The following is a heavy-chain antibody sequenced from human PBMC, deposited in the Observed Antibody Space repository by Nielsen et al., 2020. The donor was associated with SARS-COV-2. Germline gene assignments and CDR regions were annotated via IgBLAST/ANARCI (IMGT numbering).Heavy chain of an antibody. Sequence: GEFLKISCKGSGYSFTSYWIGWVRQMPGKGLEWMGIIYPGDSDTRYSPSFQGQVTISADKSISTAYLQWSSLKASDTAMYYCARLGLRGAAAGTSWFDPWGQGTLVTVSS. J-gene: IGHJ5*02. CDR3: ARLGLRGAAAGTSWFDP. V-gene: IGHV5-51*01. CDR2: IYPGDSDT. D-gene: IGHD6-13*01. CDR1: GYSFTSYW.